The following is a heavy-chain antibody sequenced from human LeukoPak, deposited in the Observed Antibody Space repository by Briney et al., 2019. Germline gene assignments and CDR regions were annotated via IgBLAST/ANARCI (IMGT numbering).Heavy chain of an antibody. V-gene: IGHV3-23*01. J-gene: IGHJ3*02. D-gene: IGHD3-22*01. CDR1: GFTFSSYA. Sequence: GGSLRLSCGASGFTFSSYAMSWVRQAPGKGLEWVSAISGSGGSTYYADSVKGRFTISRDNSKNTLYLQMNSLRAEDTAVYYCAKDRFYDSSGYPVGAFDIRGQGTMVTVSS. CDR2: ISGSGGST. CDR3: AKDRFYDSSGYPVGAFDI.